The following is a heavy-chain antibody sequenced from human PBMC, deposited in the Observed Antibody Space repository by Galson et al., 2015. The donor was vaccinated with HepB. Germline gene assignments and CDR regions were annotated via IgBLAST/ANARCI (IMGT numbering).Heavy chain of an antibody. Sequence: SVKVSCKASGGAFSRSAVSWVRQAPGQGLEWMGAIIPMFGVKKYAQKFQGRVTINADDSTSTAYMELSSLRSEDTAVYYCARLMGTAPTWGQGTLVTVSS. CDR1: GGAFSRSA. V-gene: IGHV1-69*13. CDR3: ARLMGTAPT. J-gene: IGHJ4*02. D-gene: IGHD2-21*02. CDR2: IIPMFGVK.